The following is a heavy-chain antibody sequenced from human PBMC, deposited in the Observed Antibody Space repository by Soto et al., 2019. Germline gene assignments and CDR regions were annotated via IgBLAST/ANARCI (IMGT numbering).Heavy chain of an antibody. V-gene: IGHV4-31*03. D-gene: IGHD3-22*01. J-gene: IGHJ3*02. CDR2: IFYSGST. CDR3: ARKYYYDSSGYYPPDAFNI. Sequence: PSETLSLTCTVSGGSISSGGYYWSRIRQHPGKGLEWIGFIFYSGSTSYNPSLKSRVTISVDTSKNQFSLRLSSVTAADTAVYYCARKYYYDSSGYYPPDAFNIWGQGTMVTVSS. CDR1: GGSISSGGYY.